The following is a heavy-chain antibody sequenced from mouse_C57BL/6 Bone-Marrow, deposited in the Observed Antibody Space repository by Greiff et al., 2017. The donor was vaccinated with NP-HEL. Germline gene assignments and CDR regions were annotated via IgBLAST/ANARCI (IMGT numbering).Heavy chain of an antibody. D-gene: IGHD3-2*02. CDR3: ARCYSSGYFYYAMDY. J-gene: IGHJ4*01. CDR2: IYPGDGDT. Sequence: VQLQQSGPELVKPGASVKISCKASGYAFSSSWMNWVKQRPGKGLEWIGRIYPGDGDTNYTGKFKGKATLTADKSSSTAYMQLSSLTSEDSAVYFCARCYSSGYFYYAMDYWGQGTSVTVSS. CDR1: GYAFSSSW. V-gene: IGHV1-82*01.